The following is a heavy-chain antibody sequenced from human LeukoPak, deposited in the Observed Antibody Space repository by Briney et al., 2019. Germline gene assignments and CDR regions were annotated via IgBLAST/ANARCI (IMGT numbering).Heavy chain of an antibody. CDR2: IKQDGSEK. CDR3: AKEDYYYYYMDV. J-gene: IGHJ6*03. Sequence: GGSLRLSCAASGFTFSNYRMTWVRQAPGKGLEWVANIKQDGSEKYYVDSVKGRFTISRDNAKNSLYLQMNSLRAEDTAVYYCAKEDYYYYYMDVWGKGTTVTISS. V-gene: IGHV3-7*03. CDR1: GFTFSNYR.